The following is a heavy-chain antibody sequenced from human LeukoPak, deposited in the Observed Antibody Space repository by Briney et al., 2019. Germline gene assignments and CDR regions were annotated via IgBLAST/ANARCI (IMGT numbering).Heavy chain of an antibody. J-gene: IGHJ4*02. CDR1: GFTFNNYE. Sequence: GGSLRLSCAASGFTFNNYEMNWVRQAPGKGLEWVSYISGSGGTIYHADSVKGRFTISRDNAKNSLYLLMNSLRAEDTALYYCARVSRRWLPYEPSDFGYWGQGTLVTVSS. CDR2: ISGSGGTI. CDR3: ARVSRRWLPYEPSDFGY. V-gene: IGHV3-48*03. D-gene: IGHD5-24*01.